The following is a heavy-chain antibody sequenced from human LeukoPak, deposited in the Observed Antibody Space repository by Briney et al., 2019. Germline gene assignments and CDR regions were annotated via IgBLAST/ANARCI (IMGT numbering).Heavy chain of an antibody. CDR2: FDPEDGET. CDR3: ATAVDTIVVVPAASVKYGMDV. J-gene: IGHJ6*02. Sequence: ASVKVSCKVSGYTLTESSMHWVRQAPGKGLEWMGGFDPEDGETIYAQKFQGRVTMTEDTSTDTAYMELSSLRSEDTAVYYCATAVDTIVVVPAASVKYGMDVWGQGTTVTVSS. D-gene: IGHD2-2*01. CDR1: GYTLTESS. V-gene: IGHV1-24*01.